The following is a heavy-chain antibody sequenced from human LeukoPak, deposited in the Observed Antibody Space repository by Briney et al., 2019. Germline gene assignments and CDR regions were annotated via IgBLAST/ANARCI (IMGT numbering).Heavy chain of an antibody. D-gene: IGHD4-17*01. V-gene: IGHV1-18*01. J-gene: IGHJ4*02. CDR3: ARDGSHLRDLDY. CDR2: ISAYNGNT. CDR1: GYTFTSYG. Sequence: ASVKVSCKASGYTFTSYGISWVRQAPGQGLEWMGWISAYNGNTNYAQKLQGRVTMTTDTSTSTVYMELSSLRSEDTAVYYCARDGSHLRDLDYWGQGTLVTVSS.